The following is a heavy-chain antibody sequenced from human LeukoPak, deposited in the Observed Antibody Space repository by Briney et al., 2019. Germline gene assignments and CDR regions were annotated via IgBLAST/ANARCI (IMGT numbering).Heavy chain of an antibody. D-gene: IGHD2-8*01. Sequence: SETLSLTCAVYGGSFSGYYWSWIRQPPGKGLEWIGEINHSGSTNYNPSLKSRVTISVDTSKNQFSLKLSSVTAADTAVYYCATSNGNGYADAFDIWGQGTMVTVSS. V-gene: IGHV4-34*01. CDR1: GGSFSGYY. J-gene: IGHJ3*02. CDR2: INHSGST. CDR3: ATSNGNGYADAFDI.